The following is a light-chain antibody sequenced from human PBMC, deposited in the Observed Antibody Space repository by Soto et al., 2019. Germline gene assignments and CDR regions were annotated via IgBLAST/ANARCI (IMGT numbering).Light chain of an antibody. CDR3: QQYYTSPLT. V-gene: IGKV3-20*01. CDR2: GAS. CDR1: QSDSSSY. J-gene: IGKJ4*01. Sequence: EIVLTQSPGTLSLSPGERATLSCRASQSDSSSYLVWYQQKPGQAPRLLIYGASSRATGIPDRFSGSGSGTDFTLTISRLEPEDFAVYFCQQYYTSPLTFGGGTKVEIK.